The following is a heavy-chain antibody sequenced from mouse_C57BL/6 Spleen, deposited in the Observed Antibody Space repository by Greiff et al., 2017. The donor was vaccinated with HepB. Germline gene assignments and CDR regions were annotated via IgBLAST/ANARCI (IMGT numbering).Heavy chain of an antibody. CDR1: GFNIKDDY. J-gene: IGHJ2*01. V-gene: IGHV14-4*01. Sequence: EVQLQESGAELVRPGASVKLSCTASGFNIKDDYMHWVKQRPEQGLEWIGWLDPENGDTEYASKFQGKATITADTSSNTAYLQLSSLTSEDTAVYYCTTGYYDDFFDYWGQGTTLTVSS. D-gene: IGHD2-3*01. CDR2: LDPENGDT. CDR3: TTGYYDDFFDY.